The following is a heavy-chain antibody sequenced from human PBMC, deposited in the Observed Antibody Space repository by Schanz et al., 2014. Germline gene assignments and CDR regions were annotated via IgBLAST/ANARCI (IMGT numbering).Heavy chain of an antibody. J-gene: IGHJ5*02. CDR1: GFTFSSYG. CDR2: IWYDGNNK. Sequence: QVQLVESGGGVVQPGRSLRLSCAASGFTFSSYGMHWVRQAPGKGLEWVAVIWYDGNNKFYADSVKGRFIISRDNSKNTLDLQMNSLRDEDTALYYCAKTAGNNYGNWCDPWGQGTLVTVSS. D-gene: IGHD4-17*01. CDR3: AKTAGNNYGNWCDP. V-gene: IGHV3-33*06.